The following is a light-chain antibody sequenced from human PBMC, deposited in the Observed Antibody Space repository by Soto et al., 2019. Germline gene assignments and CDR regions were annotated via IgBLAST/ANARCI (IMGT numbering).Light chain of an antibody. Sequence: IQMTQSPSSMSESAGDRFTITCQASQGISTYLNWYQQKPGKANKLLIYAASSLQSGVTSRFSGSGSETDFTLTISSLQPEDFATYSCQQSYSTTWTVGQGTKVDIK. CDR2: AAS. CDR1: QGISTY. CDR3: QQSYSTTWT. J-gene: IGKJ1*01. V-gene: IGKV1-39*01.